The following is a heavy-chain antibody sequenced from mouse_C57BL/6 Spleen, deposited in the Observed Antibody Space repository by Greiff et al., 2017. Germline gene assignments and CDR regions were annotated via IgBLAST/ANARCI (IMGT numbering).Heavy chain of an antibody. CDR2: FSDGGSYT. J-gene: IGHJ2*01. V-gene: IGHV5-4*01. D-gene: IGHD1-1*01. CDR3: ARDSYGSSYPHFDY. CDR1: GFTFSSYA. Sequence: EVKLMESGGGLVKPGGSLKLSCAASGFTFSSYAMSWVRQTPEKRLEWVATFSDGGSYTYYPDNVKGRFTISRDNAKNNLYLQMSHLKSEDTAMYYCARDSYGSSYPHFDYWGQGTTLTVSS.